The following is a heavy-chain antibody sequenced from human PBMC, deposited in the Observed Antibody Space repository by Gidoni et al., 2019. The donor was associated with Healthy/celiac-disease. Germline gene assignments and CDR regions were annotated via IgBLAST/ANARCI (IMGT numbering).Heavy chain of an antibody. D-gene: IGHD6-13*01. J-gene: IGHJ4*02. Sequence: EVQLLESGGGLVQPGGSLRLSCAASGFTFSRYAMSWVRQAPGKGLEWVSAIIGSGGSTYYADSVKGRFTISRDNSKNTLYLQMNSLRAEDTAVYYCAKRPGIAAAGSQDYWGQGTLVTVSS. CDR1: GFTFSRYA. V-gene: IGHV3-23*01. CDR2: IIGSGGST. CDR3: AKRPGIAAAGSQDY.